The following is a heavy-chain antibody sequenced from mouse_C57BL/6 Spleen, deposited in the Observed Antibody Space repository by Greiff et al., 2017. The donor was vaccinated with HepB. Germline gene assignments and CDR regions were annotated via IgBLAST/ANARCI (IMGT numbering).Heavy chain of an antibody. D-gene: IGHD2-4*01. CDR2: ISYSGST. CDR1: GYSITSDY. V-gene: IGHV3-8*01. CDR3: ARSRIYYDYDRGLDAMDY. J-gene: IGHJ4*01. Sequence: DVQLQESGPGLAQPSQTLSLTCSVTGYSITSDYWNWIRKFPGNKLEYMGYISYSGSTYYNPSLKSRISITRDTSKNQYYLQLNSVTTEDTATYYCARSRIYYDYDRGLDAMDYWGQGTSVTVSS.